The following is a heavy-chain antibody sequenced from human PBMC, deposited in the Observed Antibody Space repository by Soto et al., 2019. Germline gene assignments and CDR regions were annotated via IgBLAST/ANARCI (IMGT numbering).Heavy chain of an antibody. CDR1: GGSISSGGYY. V-gene: IGHV4-31*03. J-gene: IGHJ4*02. CDR3: XRGVGCSSTSCYGSYFDY. CDR2: IYYSGST. D-gene: IGHD2-2*01. Sequence: SETLSLTCTVSGGSISSGGYYWSWIRQHPGKGLEWIGYIYYSGSTYYNPSLKSRVTISVDTSKNQFSLKLSSVTAADTAVYYCXRGVGCSSTSCYGSYFDYWGQGTLVTVS.